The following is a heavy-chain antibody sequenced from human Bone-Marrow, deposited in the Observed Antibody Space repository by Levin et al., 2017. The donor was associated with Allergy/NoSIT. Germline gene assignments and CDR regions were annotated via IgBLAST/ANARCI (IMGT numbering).Heavy chain of an antibody. CDR1: GFTFSSNW. CDR2: IKEDGSEK. V-gene: IGHV3-7*01. J-gene: IGHJ4*02. Sequence: GASVKVSCAASGFTFSSNWMSWVRQVPGKGLEWVANIKEDGSEKFYVDSVRGRFTISRDNAKSSLYLQMNSLRVEDTAIYYCARAHLDYWGQGTLVTVSS. CDR3: ARAHLDY.